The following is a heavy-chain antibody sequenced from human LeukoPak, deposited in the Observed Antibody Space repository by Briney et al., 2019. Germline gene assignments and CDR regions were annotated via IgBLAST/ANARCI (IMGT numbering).Heavy chain of an antibody. J-gene: IGHJ4*02. CDR3: ASRITMVRGVITDFDY. CDR2: IVVGSGNT. D-gene: IGHD3-10*01. V-gene: IGHV1-58*01. Sequence: ASVKVSCKASGFTFTSSAVQWVRQARGQRLEWIGWIVVGSGNTNYAQKFQERVTITRDMSTSTAYMELSSLRAEDTAVYYCASRITMVRGVITDFDYWGQGTLVTVSS. CDR1: GFTFTSSA.